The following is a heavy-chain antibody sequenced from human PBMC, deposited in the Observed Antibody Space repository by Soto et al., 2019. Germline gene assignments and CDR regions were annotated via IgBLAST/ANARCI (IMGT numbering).Heavy chain of an antibody. V-gene: IGHV3-7*04. CDR3: ARGSSTSHTYYYYYMDV. D-gene: IGHD2-2*01. CDR1: GFTFSSYW. CDR2: IKQDGSEK. J-gene: IGHJ6*03. Sequence: EVQLVESGGGLVQPGGSLRLSCAASGFTFSSYWMSWVRQAPGQGLEWVANIKQDGSEKYYVDSVKGRFTISRDNAKNSLYRQMNSLRSEDTAVYYCARGSSTSHTYYYYYMDVWGKGTTVTVSS.